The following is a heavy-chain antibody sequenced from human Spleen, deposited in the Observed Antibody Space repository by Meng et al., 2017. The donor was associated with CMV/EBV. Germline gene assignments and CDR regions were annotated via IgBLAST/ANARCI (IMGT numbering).Heavy chain of an antibody. Sequence: VSGGSISGIRFYWGWLRQSPGKGLEWIGSIYHSGSTYYSPSLKSRVTISEDTSKNQVSLELTSVTAADTAVYYCARDYDSSGYYLGFWGQGTLVTVSS. CDR1: GGSISGIRFY. D-gene: IGHD3-22*01. CDR2: IYHSGST. V-gene: IGHV4-39*07. J-gene: IGHJ4*02. CDR3: ARDYDSSGYYLGF.